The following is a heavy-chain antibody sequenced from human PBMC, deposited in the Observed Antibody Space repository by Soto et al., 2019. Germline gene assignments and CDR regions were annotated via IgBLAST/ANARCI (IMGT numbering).Heavy chain of an antibody. V-gene: IGHV4-59*01. CDR3: ARAPMVLSRSYFDS. D-gene: IGHD2-8*01. Sequence: XXTLPLTCTVSAGSISNFYWSWIRQPPGXRLEWIGYISYSGNTNYNPSLKSRVXXSVDTSKXXLSLNLTSVTAADTAVYYCARAPMVLSRSYFDSWGQGTPVTVSS. CDR1: AGSISNFY. J-gene: IGHJ4*02. CDR2: ISYSGNT.